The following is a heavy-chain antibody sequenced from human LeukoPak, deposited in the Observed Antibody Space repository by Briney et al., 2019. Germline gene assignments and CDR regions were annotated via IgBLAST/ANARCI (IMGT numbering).Heavy chain of an antibody. CDR3: AIGRGRWLLVEAFDI. Sequence: PGGSLRLSCAASGFTFDDYTMHWVRHAPGKGLEWVSLISWDGGSTYYADSVKGRFTISRDNSKNSLYLQMNSLRTEDSILYRCAIGRGRWLLVEAFDIWGQGTMVTVSS. D-gene: IGHD5-12*01. CDR2: ISWDGGST. CDR1: GFTFDDYT. J-gene: IGHJ3*02. V-gene: IGHV3-43*01.